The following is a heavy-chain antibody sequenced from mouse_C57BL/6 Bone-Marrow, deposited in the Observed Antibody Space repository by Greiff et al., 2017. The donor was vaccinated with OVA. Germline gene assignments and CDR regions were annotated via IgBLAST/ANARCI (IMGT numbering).Heavy chain of an antibody. V-gene: IGHV14-3*01. Sequence: VQLQQSVAELVRPGASVKLSCTASGFNIKNTYMHWVKQRPEQGLEWIGRIDPANGNTKYAPKFQGKATITADTSSNTAYLQLSSLTSEDTAIYYCAGSRLRQGGKFDYWGQGTTLTVSS. J-gene: IGHJ2*01. CDR2: IDPANGNT. CDR3: AGSRLRQGGKFDY. CDR1: GFNIKNTY. D-gene: IGHD2-4*01.